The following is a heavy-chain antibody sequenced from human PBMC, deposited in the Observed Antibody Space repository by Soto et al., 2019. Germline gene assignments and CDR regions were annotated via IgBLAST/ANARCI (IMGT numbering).Heavy chain of an antibody. CDR1: GFTFDDYA. V-gene: IGHV3-9*01. CDR2: ISWNSGSI. CDR3: AKDQSKWELCAFDI. D-gene: IGHD1-26*01. Sequence: HPGGSLRLSCAASGFTFDDYAMHWVRQAPGKGLEWVSGISWNSGSIGYADSVKGRFTISRDNAKNSLYLQMNSLRAEDTALYYCAKDQSKWELCAFDIWGQGTMVTVSS. J-gene: IGHJ3*02.